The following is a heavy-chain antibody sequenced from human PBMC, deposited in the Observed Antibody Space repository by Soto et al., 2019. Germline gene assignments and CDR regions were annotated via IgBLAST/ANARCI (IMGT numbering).Heavy chain of an antibody. D-gene: IGHD3-10*01. V-gene: IGHV1-2*04. CDR2: INPNSGGT. J-gene: IGHJ3*02. CDR3: ARVSEYGSGKDRGAFDI. Sequence: ASVKVSFKASGYTFTGYYMHWVRQAPGQGLEWMGWINPNSGGTNYAQKFQGWVTMTRDTSISTAYMELSRLRSDDTAVYYCARVSEYGSGKDRGAFDIWGQGTMVTVSS. CDR1: GYTFTGYY.